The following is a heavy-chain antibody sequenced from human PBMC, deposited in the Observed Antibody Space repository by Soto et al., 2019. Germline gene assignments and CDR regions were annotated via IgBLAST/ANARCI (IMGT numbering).Heavy chain of an antibody. J-gene: IGHJ4*02. CDR2: ISLSGST. V-gene: IGHV4-4*02. D-gene: IGHD6-19*01. CDR1: GGSISSSHW. CDR3: ARGLAGAWYGLDC. Sequence: SETLSLTCAVYGGSISSSHWWRWVRQPPGEGLEWIGEISLSGSTNYNPSLKSRVSISVDRSKDQFSLNLYSVTAADTAVYYCARGLAGAWYGLDCWGQGTLVTVSS.